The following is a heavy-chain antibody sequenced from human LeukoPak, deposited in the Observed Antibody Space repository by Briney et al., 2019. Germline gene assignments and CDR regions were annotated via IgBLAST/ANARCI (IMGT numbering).Heavy chain of an antibody. V-gene: IGHV4-39*01. D-gene: IGHD5-18*01. CDR2: ISYSKHT. CDR1: GGSISSSSAY. J-gene: IGHJ4*02. Sequence: PSETLSLTCTVSGGSISSSSAYWGWFRQPPRNGLEWIGSISYSKHTYYNPSLKSRVTIAADTSKNQFSLKLSSVTAADTAVYYCARVDTAMALLFDNWGQGTLVTVSS. CDR3: ARVDTAMALLFDN.